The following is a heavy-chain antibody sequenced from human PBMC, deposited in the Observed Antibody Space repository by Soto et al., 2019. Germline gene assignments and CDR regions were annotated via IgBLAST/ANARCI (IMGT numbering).Heavy chain of an antibody. V-gene: IGHV3-21*01. J-gene: IGHJ6*02. Sequence: GGSLRLSCAASGFTFSSYSMNWVRQAPGKGLEWVSSISSSSSYIYYVDSVKGRFTISRDNAKNSLYLQMNSLRAEDTAVYYCARMAGNGDYGMDVWGQGTTVTVSS. D-gene: IGHD4-17*01. CDR1: GFTFSSYS. CDR3: ARMAGNGDYGMDV. CDR2: ISSSSSYI.